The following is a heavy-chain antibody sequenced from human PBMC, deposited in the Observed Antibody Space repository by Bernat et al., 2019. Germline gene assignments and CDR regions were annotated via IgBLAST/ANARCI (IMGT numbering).Heavy chain of an antibody. CDR3: AGQYDFWSAYGWFDP. CDR2: INYSGST. CDR1: GGSISRSSSY. J-gene: IGHJ5*02. V-gene: IGHV4-39*01. D-gene: IGHD3-3*01. Sequence: QLQLQESGPGLVKPSETLSLTCTVSGGSISRSSSYWGWIRQPPGKGLEWIGSINYSGSTYYNPSLKSRVSMSVDTSKNQFSLWLISVTAADTAVYYCAGQYDFWSAYGWFDPWGQGTLVTVSS.